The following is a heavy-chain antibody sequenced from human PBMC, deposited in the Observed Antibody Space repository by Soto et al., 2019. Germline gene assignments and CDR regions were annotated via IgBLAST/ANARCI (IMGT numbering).Heavy chain of an antibody. CDR2: ISYDGSSK. D-gene: IGHD1-26*01. CDR1: GFTFNSFA. Sequence: QVHLVESGGGVVQPGRSLRLSCAASGFTFNSFAMHWVRQAPGKGLQWVALISYDGSSKYYADSVKGRFTISRDNSKNTLHLQMNSLRPEDTAVYYCARDGADETWPRSYFFDFWGLGTLVTVSS. J-gene: IGHJ4*02. V-gene: IGHV3-30*04. CDR3: ARDGADETWPRSYFFDF.